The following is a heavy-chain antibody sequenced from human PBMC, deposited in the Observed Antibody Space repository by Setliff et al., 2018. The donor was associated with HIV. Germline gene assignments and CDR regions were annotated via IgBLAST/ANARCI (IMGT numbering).Heavy chain of an antibody. V-gene: IGHV3-30*02. CDR1: GFTFSSYG. J-gene: IGHJ4*02. D-gene: IGHD6-19*01. CDR2: IRYDGSNK. Sequence: GGSLRLSCAASGFTFSSYGMHWVRQAPGKGLEWVAFIRYDGSNKYYADSVKGRFTISRDNSKNTLYLQMNSLRAEGTAVYYCTKNLYRSPWSPLDYWGQGTLVTVSS. CDR3: TKNLYRSPWSPLDY.